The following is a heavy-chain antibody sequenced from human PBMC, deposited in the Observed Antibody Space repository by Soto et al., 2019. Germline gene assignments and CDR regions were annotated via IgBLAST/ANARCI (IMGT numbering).Heavy chain of an antibody. J-gene: IGHJ4*02. D-gene: IGHD6-19*01. CDR3: ATVSAAGTLDY. Sequence: WIRQPPGKGLEWMGGFDPEDGETIYAQKFQGRVTMTEDTSTDTAYMELSSLRSEDTAVYYCATVSAAGTLDYWGQGTLVTVSS. V-gene: IGHV1-24*01. CDR2: FDPEDGET.